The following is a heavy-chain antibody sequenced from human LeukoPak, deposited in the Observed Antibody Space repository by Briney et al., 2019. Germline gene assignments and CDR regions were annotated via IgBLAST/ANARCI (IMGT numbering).Heavy chain of an antibody. V-gene: IGHV3-21*01. Sequence: GGSLGLSCAASGFTFSSYSMNWVRQAPGKGLEWVSSISSSSSYIYYADSVKGRFTISRDNAKNSLYLQMNGLRAEDTAVYYCARVGSSGWSSYYYYYYGMDVWGQGTTVTVSS. D-gene: IGHD6-19*01. CDR1: GFTFSSYS. CDR2: ISSSSSYI. CDR3: ARVGSSGWSSYYYYYYGMDV. J-gene: IGHJ6*02.